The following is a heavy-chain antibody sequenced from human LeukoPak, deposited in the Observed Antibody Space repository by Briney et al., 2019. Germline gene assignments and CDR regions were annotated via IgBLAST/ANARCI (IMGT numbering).Heavy chain of an antibody. Sequence: SQTLSFTCTVSGGSISSGGYYWDWIRQHPGTGLEWIGYISYSGSTSYNPSLKSRITMSVDTSTNQFSLKLGAVTAADTAVYYCALHRYSGINIYWGQGTLVTVSS. CDR1: GGSISSGGYY. J-gene: IGHJ4*02. CDR3: ALHRYSGINIY. CDR2: ISYSGST. V-gene: IGHV4-31*03. D-gene: IGHD1-26*01.